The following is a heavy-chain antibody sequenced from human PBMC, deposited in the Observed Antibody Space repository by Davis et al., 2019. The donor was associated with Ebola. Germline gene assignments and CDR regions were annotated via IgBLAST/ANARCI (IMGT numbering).Heavy chain of an antibody. CDR1: GYSFTSYW. D-gene: IGHD3-22*01. CDR3: ARGYTMMGFDY. CDR2: IFPGDSDT. J-gene: IGHJ4*02. Sequence: KVSCKGSGYSFTSYWIGWVRQMPGKGLEWMGIIFPGDSDTRYSPSFHGQVTISADQSINTAYMQWLSLKASDTAVYYCARGYTMMGFDYWGQGTPVTVSS. V-gene: IGHV5-51*01.